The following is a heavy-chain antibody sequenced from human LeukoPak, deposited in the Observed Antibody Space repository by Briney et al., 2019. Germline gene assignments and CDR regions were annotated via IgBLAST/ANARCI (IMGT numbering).Heavy chain of an antibody. J-gene: IGHJ6*03. V-gene: IGHV5-51*01. CDR3: ARQGWGGRPLAARNDYYYMDV. Sequence: PGESLKISCKGSGYSFTSYWIGWVRQMPGKGLEWMGIIYPGDSDTRYSPSFQGQVTISADKSISTAYLQWSSLKASDTAMYYCARQGWGGRPLAARNDYYYMDVWGKGTTVTVSS. CDR1: GYSFTSYW. CDR2: IYPGDSDT. D-gene: IGHD6-6*01.